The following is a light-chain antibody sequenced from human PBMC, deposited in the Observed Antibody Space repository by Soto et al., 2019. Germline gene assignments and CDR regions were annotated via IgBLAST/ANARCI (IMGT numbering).Light chain of an antibody. J-gene: IGLJ2*01. CDR3: ASYTCSSTSVI. V-gene: IGLV2-14*01. Sequence: QSALTQPASVSGYPGQSIHISCTGTSRDDGGYKYVSWYQQHPDKAPKLIIFEVSNRPSGISSRFSGSKSGNTASLTISGLQAEDYSDYYFASYTCSSTSVIFGRGTKLTVL. CDR2: EVS. CDR1: SRDDGGYKY.